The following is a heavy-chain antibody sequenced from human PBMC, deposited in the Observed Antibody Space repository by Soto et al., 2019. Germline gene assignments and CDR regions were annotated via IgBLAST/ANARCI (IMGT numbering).Heavy chain of an antibody. CDR3: AKGGKAYYGSGSYYTGSLDY. CDR2: ISGSGGST. V-gene: IGHV3-23*01. D-gene: IGHD3-10*01. Sequence: GGSLGLSCAASGFTFSSYAMSWVRQAPGKGLEWVSAISGSGGSTYYADSVKGRFTISRDNSKNTLYLQMNSLRAEDTAVYYCAKGGKAYYGSGSYYTGSLDYWGQGTLVTVSS. CDR1: GFTFSSYA. J-gene: IGHJ4*02.